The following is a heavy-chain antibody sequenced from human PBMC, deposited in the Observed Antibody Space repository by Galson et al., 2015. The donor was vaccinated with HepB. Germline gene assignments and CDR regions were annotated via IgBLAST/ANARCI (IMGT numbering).Heavy chain of an antibody. CDR2: ISYDGSNK. CDR1: RFTFGGFA. D-gene: IGHD3-9*01. J-gene: IGHJ4*02. CDR3: ARDRSYDVLTGYYYYFDY. Sequence: SLRLSCAASRFTFGGFAVHWVRQAPGKGLEWVTFISYDGSNKYYADSVKGRFTISRDNSKKMLYLQMSSLRAEDTAVYYCARDRSYDVLTGYYYYFDYWGQGTLVTVSS. V-gene: IGHV3-30-3*01.